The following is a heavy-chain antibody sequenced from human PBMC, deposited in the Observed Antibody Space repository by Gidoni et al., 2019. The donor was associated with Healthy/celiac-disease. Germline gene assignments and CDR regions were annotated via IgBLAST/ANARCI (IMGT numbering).Heavy chain of an antibody. CDR3: ARLQMSYSSSWYYFDY. CDR1: GGSIRSSSYY. CDR2: IYYSGST. J-gene: IGHJ4*02. V-gene: IGHV4-39*01. Sequence: QLQLQESGPGLVKPSETLSLTCTVAGGSIRSSSYYWGWIRQPPGKGLEWIGSIYYSGSTYYNPSLKSRVTISVDTSKNQFSLKLSSVTAADTAVYYCARLQMSYSSSWYYFDYWGQGTLVTVSS. D-gene: IGHD6-13*01.